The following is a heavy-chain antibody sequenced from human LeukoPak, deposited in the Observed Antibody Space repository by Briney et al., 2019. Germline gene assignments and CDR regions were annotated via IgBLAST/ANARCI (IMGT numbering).Heavy chain of an antibody. V-gene: IGHV1-18*01. CDR1: GSTFTSYG. J-gene: IGHJ6*02. Sequence: ASVKVSCKASGSTFTSYGISLVRQAPGQGLEWMGWISAYNGNTNYAQTLQGRVTMTTDTSTSTAYMELRSLRSDDTAVYYCARERDTAMVFYYYGMDVWGQGTTVTVSS. D-gene: IGHD5-18*01. CDR3: ARERDTAMVFYYYGMDV. CDR2: ISAYNGNT.